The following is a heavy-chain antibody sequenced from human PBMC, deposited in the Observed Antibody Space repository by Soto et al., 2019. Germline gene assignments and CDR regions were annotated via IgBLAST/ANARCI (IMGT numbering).Heavy chain of an antibody. D-gene: IGHD4-17*01. J-gene: IGHJ3*02. Sequence: ASVKVSCKASRYTFASYGISWVRQAPGQGLEWMGWISAYNGNTNYAQKLQGRVTMTTDTSTSTAYMELRSLRYDDTAVYYCAANDYGGGDAFDIWGQGTMVTVSS. CDR2: ISAYNGNT. V-gene: IGHV1-18*04. CDR3: AANDYGGGDAFDI. CDR1: RYTFASYG.